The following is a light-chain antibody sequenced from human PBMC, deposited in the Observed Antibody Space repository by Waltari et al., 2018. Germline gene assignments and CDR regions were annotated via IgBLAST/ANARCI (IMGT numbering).Light chain of an antibody. V-gene: IGLV2-14*01. CDR1: SSDVGGYNY. CDR2: DVS. J-gene: IGLJ3*02. Sequence: QSALTQPASVSGSPGQSITISCTGTSSDVGGYNYVSWYQQHPGKAPKLMIYDVSKRPSGVSNRFSGSKSGNTASLTISGLQAEDEADYYCSSYTSSSTYWGFGGGTKLTVL. CDR3: SSYTSSSTYWG.